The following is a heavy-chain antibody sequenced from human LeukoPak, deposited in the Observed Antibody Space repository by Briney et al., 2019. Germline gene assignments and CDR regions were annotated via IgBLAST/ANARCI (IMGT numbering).Heavy chain of an antibody. Sequence: PSQTLSLTCTVSGGSITSGGYYWSWIRQPPGKGLEWIGEINYSGSANYNPSLKSRVTISVDTSKNQFSLKLSSVTAADTAVYYCARDSAYYDYVWGSNQNWFDPWGQGTLVTVSS. CDR3: ARDSAYYDYVWGSNQNWFDP. CDR2: INYSGSA. J-gene: IGHJ5*02. CDR1: GGSITSGGYY. D-gene: IGHD3-16*01. V-gene: IGHV4-31*03.